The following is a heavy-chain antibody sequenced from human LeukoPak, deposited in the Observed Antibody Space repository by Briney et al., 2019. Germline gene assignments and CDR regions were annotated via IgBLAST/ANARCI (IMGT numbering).Heavy chain of an antibody. CDR1: GYTFTSYD. Sequence: ASVKVSCKASGYTFTSYDINWVRQATGQGLEWMGWINPNSGGTNYAQKFQGRVTMTRDTSISTAYMELSRLRSDDTAVYYCARGRNAYSSGWWGVYFDYWGQGTLVTVSS. CDR3: ARGRNAYSSGWWGVYFDY. V-gene: IGHV1-2*02. CDR2: INPNSGGT. D-gene: IGHD6-19*01. J-gene: IGHJ4*02.